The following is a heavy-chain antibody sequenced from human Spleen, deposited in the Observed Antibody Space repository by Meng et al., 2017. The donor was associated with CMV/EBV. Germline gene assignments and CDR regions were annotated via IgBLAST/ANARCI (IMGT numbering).Heavy chain of an antibody. CDR1: GYTFIGYY. V-gene: IGHV1-2*02. CDR2: INPNSGGT. Sequence: ASVKVSCKASGYTFIGYYMHWVRQAPGQGLEWMGWINPNSGGTKYAQKFQGRVTMTRDTSISTAYMELSRLTSDDTAVYYCARARGGTRPLEYWCDPWGQGTLVTVSS. D-gene: IGHD2-2*01. J-gene: IGHJ5*02. CDR3: ARARGGTRPLEYWCDP.